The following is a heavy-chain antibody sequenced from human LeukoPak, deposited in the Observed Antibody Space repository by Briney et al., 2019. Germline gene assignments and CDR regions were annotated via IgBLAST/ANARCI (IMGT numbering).Heavy chain of an antibody. CDR2: IKQDGSEK. V-gene: IGHV3-7*01. J-gene: IGHJ4*02. CDR3: ARSFHGY. Sequence: GGSLRLSCAASGFTFSDYYMSWIRQAPGKGLEWVANIKQDGSEKYYVDSVKGRFTISRDNAKNSVYLQMDSLRDEDTAVYYCARSFHGYWGQGTLVTVSS. CDR1: GFTFSDYY.